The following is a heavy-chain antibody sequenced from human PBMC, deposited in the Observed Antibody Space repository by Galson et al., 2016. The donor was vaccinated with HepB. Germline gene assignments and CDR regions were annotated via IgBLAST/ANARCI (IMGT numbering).Heavy chain of an antibody. D-gene: IGHD3-10*01. J-gene: IGHJ4*02. V-gene: IGHV3-7*03. CDR3: ARGANRGRPFDY. Sequence: SLRLSCAASGFTFSSYWMSWVRQAPGKGLEWVANVKRAGSERYYVDSVKGRFTISRDNAKNSLFLQMNSLRAEDTAVYYCARGANRGRPFDYWGQGTLVTVSS. CDR2: VKRAGSER. CDR1: GFTFSSYW.